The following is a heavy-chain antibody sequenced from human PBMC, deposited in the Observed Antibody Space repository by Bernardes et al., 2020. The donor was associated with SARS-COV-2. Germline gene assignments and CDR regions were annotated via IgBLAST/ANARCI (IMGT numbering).Heavy chain of an antibody. CDR2: SGGGGAGT. J-gene: IGHJ4*02. V-gene: IGHV3-23*01. D-gene: IGHD2-21*02. Sequence: GSLSLSGAASGFTLSDFAMSWVRPTPGKGLEWVSGSGGGGAGTYYADFVKGRFTISRDNSKNTLFLQMNSLRAEDTAIYYCAKDYCDADCDFFDYWGQGTLVSVSS. CDR3: AKDYCDADCDFFDY. CDR1: GFTLSDFA.